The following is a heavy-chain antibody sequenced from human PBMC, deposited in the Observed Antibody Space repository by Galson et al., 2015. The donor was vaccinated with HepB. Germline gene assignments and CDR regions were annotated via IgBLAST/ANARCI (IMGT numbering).Heavy chain of an antibody. CDR2: ISGSGGST. CDR3: AKDPPMGSGWYKSYFDY. V-gene: IGHV3-23*01. Sequence: SLRLSCAASGFTFSSYAMSWVRQAPGKGLEWVSAISGSGGSTYYADSVKGRFTISRDNSKNTLYLQMNSLRAEDTAVYYCAKDPPMGSGWYKSYFDYSGQGTLVTVSS. J-gene: IGHJ4*02. CDR1: GFTFSSYA. D-gene: IGHD6-19*01.